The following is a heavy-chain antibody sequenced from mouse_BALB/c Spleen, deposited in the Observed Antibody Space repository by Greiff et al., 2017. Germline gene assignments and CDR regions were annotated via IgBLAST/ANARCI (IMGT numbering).Heavy chain of an antibody. CDR3: ARNYGNFDY. D-gene: IGHD2-1*01. Sequence: DLVKPGASVKLSCKASGYTFTSYWINWIKQRPGQGLEWIGRIAPGSGSTYYNEKFKGKATLTSDKSSSTAYMELSSLTSEDSAVYYCARNYGNFDYWGQGTTLTVSS. CDR2: IAPGSGST. CDR1: GYTFTSYW. V-gene: IGHV1S41*01. J-gene: IGHJ2*01.